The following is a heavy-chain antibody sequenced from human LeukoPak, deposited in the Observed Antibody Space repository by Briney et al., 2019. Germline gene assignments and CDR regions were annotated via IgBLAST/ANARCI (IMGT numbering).Heavy chain of an antibody. CDR2: IYYSGST. D-gene: IGHD4-17*01. V-gene: IGHV4-61*08. J-gene: IGHJ4*02. Sequence: SETLSLTCTVSGGSISSGDYYWSWIRQPPGKGLEWIGYIYYSGSTYYNPSLKSRVAISVDTSKNQFSLKLTSVTAADTAVYYCGRGENGDYEIDSWGQGTLVTVSP. CDR3: GRGENGDYEIDS. CDR1: GGSISSGDYY.